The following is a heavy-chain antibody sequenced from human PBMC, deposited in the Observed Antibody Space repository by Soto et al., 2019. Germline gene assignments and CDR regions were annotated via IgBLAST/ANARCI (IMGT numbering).Heavy chain of an antibody. CDR1: GGPISSGNYY. J-gene: IGHJ4*02. D-gene: IGHD4-17*01. CDR2: ISYSGTT. CDR3: ATMGTPVTGLYYFDY. V-gene: IGHV4-30-4*01. Sequence: QVQLQESGPGLVKPSQTLSLTCTVSGGPISSGNYYWSWIRQPPGKGLEWIGFISYSGTTHYSASLRSRVSISVDTSKKQFSLDLSSVTAADTAVYYCATMGTPVTGLYYFDYWGQGTLVTVSS.